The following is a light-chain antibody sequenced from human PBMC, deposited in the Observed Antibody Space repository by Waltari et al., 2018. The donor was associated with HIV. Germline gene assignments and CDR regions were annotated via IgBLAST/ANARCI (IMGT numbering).Light chain of an antibody. CDR1: ISTIDHTF. CDR3: ETWYSSLTGGPV. J-gene: IGLJ3*02. V-gene: IGLV1-51*02. Sequence: QSVLTQSPYVSAAPGPNVTICCTGSISTIDHTFVSWYQQLPRPPPIPATYENNKPPSGIPDRFSGFKSGTSATLGIAGLQTGDEADYYCETWYSSLTGGPVFGGGTKLTVL. CDR2: ENN.